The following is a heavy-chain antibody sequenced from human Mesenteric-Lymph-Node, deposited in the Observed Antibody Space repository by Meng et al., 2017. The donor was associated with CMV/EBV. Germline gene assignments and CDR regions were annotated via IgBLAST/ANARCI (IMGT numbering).Heavy chain of an antibody. CDR1: GFSFNSAW. CDR3: TTNFHSPTGS. D-gene: IGHD5-18*01. Sequence: GGSLRLSCVGSGFSFNSAWMSWVRRAPGKGLEWIGRIKSEADGGTTDYAAPVEGRFTISRDDSKNTLFLQVSSLKREDTAVYFCTTNFHSPTGSWGQGTQVTVSS. V-gene: IGHV3-15*01. J-gene: IGHJ5*02. CDR2: IKSEADGGTT.